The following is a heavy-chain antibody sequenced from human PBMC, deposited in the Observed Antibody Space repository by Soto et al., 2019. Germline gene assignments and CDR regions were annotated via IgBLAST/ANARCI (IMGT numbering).Heavy chain of an antibody. CDR1: GFTFSSYA. CDR3: ARDRGRRGIAARPHYYYGMDV. J-gene: IGHJ6*02. CDR2: ISYDGSNK. D-gene: IGHD6-6*01. V-gene: IGHV3-30-3*01. Sequence: VGSLRLSCAASGFTFSSYAMHWVRQAPGKGLEWVAVISYDGSNKYYADSVKGRFTISRDNSKNTLYLQMNSLRAEDTAVYYCARDRGRRGIAARPHYYYGMDVWGQGTTVTVSS.